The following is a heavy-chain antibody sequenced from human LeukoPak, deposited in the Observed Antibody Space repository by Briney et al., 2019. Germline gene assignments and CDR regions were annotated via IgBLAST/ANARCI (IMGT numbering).Heavy chain of an antibody. CDR3: AGDPFYGDADFDC. CDR1: GFTFSNYW. D-gene: IGHD4-17*01. V-gene: IGHV3-74*01. J-gene: IGHJ4*02. CDR2: IKSDGSST. Sequence: GRSLRLSCAASGFTFSNYWMHWVRQAPGKGLGWVSRIKSDGSSTTYADSVKGRFTISRDNAKNMVYLQMNSVRAEDAADYYCAGDPFYGDADFDCRGQGTLVTVSS.